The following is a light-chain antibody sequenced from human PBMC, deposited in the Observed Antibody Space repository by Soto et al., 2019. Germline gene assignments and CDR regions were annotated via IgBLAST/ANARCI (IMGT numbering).Light chain of an antibody. CDR1: QSISSW. V-gene: IGKV1-5*01. Sequence: DIQMTQSPSTLSAPVGDRVTITCRASQSISSWLAWYQQKPGKAPKLLIYDASSLESGVPSRFSGSGSGTEFTLTISSLQPYDCATYYCQQYNSYPATFGQGTKVEIK. CDR2: DAS. J-gene: IGKJ1*01. CDR3: QQYNSYPAT.